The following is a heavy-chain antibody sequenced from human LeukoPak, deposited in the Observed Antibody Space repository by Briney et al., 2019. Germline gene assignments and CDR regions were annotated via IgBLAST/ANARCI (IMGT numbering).Heavy chain of an antibody. J-gene: IGHJ4*02. CDR3: AKRGYYYDSSGYYYFDY. V-gene: IGHV3-23*01. CDR1: GFTFSSYA. CDR2: ISGSGGTT. D-gene: IGHD3-22*01. Sequence: GGSLRLSCAASGFTFSSYAMSWVRQAPGKGLEWVSAISGSGGTTYFADSVKGRLTISRDNSKNTLYLQMNSLRAEDTAVYYCAKRGYYYDSSGYYYFDYWGQGTLVTVSS.